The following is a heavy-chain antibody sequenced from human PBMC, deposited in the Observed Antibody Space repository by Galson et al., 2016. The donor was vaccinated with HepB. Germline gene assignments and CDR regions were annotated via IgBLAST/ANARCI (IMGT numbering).Heavy chain of an antibody. CDR3: AREGYYYENSFFRRENACDI. D-gene: IGHD3-22*01. CDR2: INSDGNTT. Sequence: SLRLSCAASGFTFSSYWMHWVRQAPGKGLVWVSRINSDGNTTNYADSVKGRFTISRDNAKNTLYLQMNSLRAEDTAVYYCAREGYYYENSFFRRENACDIWGQGTMVTVSS. CDR1: GFTFSSYW. J-gene: IGHJ3*02. V-gene: IGHV3-74*01.